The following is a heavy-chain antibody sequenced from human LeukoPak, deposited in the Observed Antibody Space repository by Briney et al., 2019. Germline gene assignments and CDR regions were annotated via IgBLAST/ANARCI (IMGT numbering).Heavy chain of an antibody. Sequence: HPGGSLRLSCAASGFTFSDHYMDWVRQVPGKGLEWVGRSRDKAKSYTTEYAASVKGRLSISRDDSENLLYLQMNSLKTEDTAVYYCVRSIAAAGRYYFDYWGQGTLVTVSS. J-gene: IGHJ4*02. D-gene: IGHD6-13*01. CDR2: SRDKAKSYTT. CDR3: VRSIAAAGRYYFDY. CDR1: GFTFSDHY. V-gene: IGHV3-72*01.